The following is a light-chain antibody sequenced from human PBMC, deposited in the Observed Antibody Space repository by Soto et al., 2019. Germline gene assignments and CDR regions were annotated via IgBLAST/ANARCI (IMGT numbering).Light chain of an antibody. V-gene: IGKV3-20*01. CDR3: QQYGDSPE. J-gene: IGKJ5*01. CDR2: GAS. CDR1: QSVSVSY. Sequence: EIVLTQSPGTLSLSPGERSTLSCRASQSVSVSYLAWYQQKPGQAPRLLLYGASRRAPGIPDRFSGSGSGTDFTLIISRLEPEDFAVYYCQQYGDSPEFGQGTRLEIK.